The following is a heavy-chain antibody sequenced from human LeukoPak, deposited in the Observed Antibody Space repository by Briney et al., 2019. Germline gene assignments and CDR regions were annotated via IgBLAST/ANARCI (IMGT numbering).Heavy chain of an antibody. CDR3: ARGTDYGVNSYFDS. D-gene: IGHD4-23*01. Sequence: PSETLSLTCTVSGVSISRYSWSWVRQPPGKGLEWIAYIYYPGTTSYNPSLRSRVTLSLDSSKSHFSLRLSSVTAADTAVYYCARGTDYGVNSYFDSWGQGTLVTVSS. CDR1: GVSISRYS. V-gene: IGHV4-59*01. CDR2: IYYPGTT. J-gene: IGHJ4*02.